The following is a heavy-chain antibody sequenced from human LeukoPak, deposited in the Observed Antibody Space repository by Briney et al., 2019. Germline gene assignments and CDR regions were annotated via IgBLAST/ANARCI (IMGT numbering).Heavy chain of an antibody. D-gene: IGHD2-2*01. CDR3: ARAQRTVSGLDV. CDR1: GYTLTAYY. J-gene: IGHJ6*02. Sequence: ASVKVSCTASGYTLTAYYIHWVRQAPGQGLEWMGWMNPHSGGTNYAQKFRARVSMTTDTSTNTAYLELTGLTSDDTALYYCARAQRTVSGLDVWGQGTTVTVSS. CDR2: MNPHSGGT. V-gene: IGHV1-2*02.